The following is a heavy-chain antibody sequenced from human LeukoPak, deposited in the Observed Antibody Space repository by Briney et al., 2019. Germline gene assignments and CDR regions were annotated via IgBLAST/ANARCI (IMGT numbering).Heavy chain of an antibody. CDR3: ARDKGVERLGGVYFDS. CDR1: GGSISTYY. V-gene: IGHV4-4*07. Sequence: PSETLSLTCTVSGGSISTYYWDWIRQPAGKGLEWIGRIHFSGSTNYNPSLKSRVTMSVDTSNNQFSLMLTSVTAADTAVYYCARDKGVERLGGVYFDSWGQGTLVIASS. D-gene: IGHD1-26*01. J-gene: IGHJ4*02. CDR2: IHFSGST.